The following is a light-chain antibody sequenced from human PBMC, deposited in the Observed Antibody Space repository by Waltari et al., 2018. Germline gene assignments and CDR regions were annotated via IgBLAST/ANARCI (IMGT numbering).Light chain of an antibody. CDR2: KAS. CDR3: QQYNNWPAVFT. J-gene: IGKJ3*01. CDR1: QSISSW. V-gene: IGKV1-5*03. Sequence: DIQMTQSPSTLSASVGDRVPITCRASQSISSWLAWYQPKPGKAPKLLIYKASSLESGVPSRFSGSGSGTEFTLTISSLQPDDFATYYCQQYNNWPAVFTFGPGTKVDIK.